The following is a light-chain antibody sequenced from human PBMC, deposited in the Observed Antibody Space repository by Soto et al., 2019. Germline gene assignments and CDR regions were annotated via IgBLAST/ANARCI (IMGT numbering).Light chain of an antibody. CDR1: QDINNF. CDR2: GAS. Sequence: DIQMTQSPSSVSASVRDRVTITCRASQDINNFLAWYQQKPGKVPKVLIYGASNLQSGVPSRFSGSGSGTHFTLTISTLQPEDFATYFCQQGNSFPLTFGGGTKVEIK. V-gene: IGKV1-12*01. J-gene: IGKJ4*01. CDR3: QQGNSFPLT.